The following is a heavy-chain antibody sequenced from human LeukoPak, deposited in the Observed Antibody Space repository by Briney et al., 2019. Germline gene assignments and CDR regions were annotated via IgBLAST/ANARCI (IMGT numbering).Heavy chain of an antibody. CDR1: DGSITTYY. V-gene: IGHV4-39*01. Sequence: PSETLSLTCSVSDGSITTYYWGWARQPPGKGLEYIGTVHYSGTTYYNPSLRSRLTMSVDTSKNQISLKLNSVAAADTALYYCARAVDHSIDLWGQGFLVTVSS. D-gene: IGHD2/OR15-2a*01. J-gene: IGHJ5*02. CDR2: VHYSGTT. CDR3: ARAVDHSIDL.